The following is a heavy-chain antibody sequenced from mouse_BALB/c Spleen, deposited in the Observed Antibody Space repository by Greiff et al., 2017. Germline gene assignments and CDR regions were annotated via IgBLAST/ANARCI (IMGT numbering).Heavy chain of an antibody. CDR1: GYSITSDYA. CDR2: ISYSGST. V-gene: IGHV3-2*02. CDR3: AREGEVDY. Sequence: VQLQQSGPGLVKPSQSLSLTCTVTGYSITSDYAWNWIRQFPGNKLEWMGYISYSGSTSYNPSLKSRISITRDTSKNQFFLQLNSVTTEDTATYYCAREGEVDYWGQGTTLTVSS. J-gene: IGHJ2*01.